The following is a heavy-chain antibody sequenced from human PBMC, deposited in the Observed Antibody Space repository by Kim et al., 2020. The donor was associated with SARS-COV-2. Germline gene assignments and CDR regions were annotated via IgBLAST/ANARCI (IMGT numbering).Heavy chain of an antibody. CDR3: AKWSRSQP. D-gene: IGHD1-26*01. CDR2: GSNK. V-gene: IGHV3-30*02. Sequence: GSNKYYADSVKGRFTISRDNSKNTLYLQMNSLRAEDTAVYYCAKWSRSQPWGQGTLVTVSS. J-gene: IGHJ5*02.